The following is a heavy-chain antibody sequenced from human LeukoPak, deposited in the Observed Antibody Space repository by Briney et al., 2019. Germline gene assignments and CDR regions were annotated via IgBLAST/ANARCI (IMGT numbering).Heavy chain of an antibody. V-gene: IGHV4-34*01. CDR1: GGSFSGYY. CDR3: ARHPSGIVVVIKGNNWFDP. D-gene: IGHD3-22*01. Sequence: SETLSLTCAVYGGSFSGYYWSWIRQPPGKGLEWIGEINHSGSTNYNPSLKSRVTISVDTSKNQFSLKLSSVTVADTAVYYCARHPSGIVVVIKGNNWFDPWGQGTLVTVSS. CDR2: INHSGST. J-gene: IGHJ5*02.